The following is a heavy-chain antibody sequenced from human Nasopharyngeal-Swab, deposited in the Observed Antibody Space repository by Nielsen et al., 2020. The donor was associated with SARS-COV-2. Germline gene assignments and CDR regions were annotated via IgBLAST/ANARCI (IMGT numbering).Heavy chain of an antibody. CDR1: GGTFSSYA. J-gene: IGHJ6*03. CDR2: IIPIFGTA. D-gene: IGHD6-19*01. V-gene: IGHV1-69*13. Sequence: SVKVSCKASGGTFSSYAISWVRQAPGQGLEWMGGIIPIFGTANYAQKFQGRVTITADESMSTAYMELSSLRSEDTAVYYCARGGWKRYYYYYYMDVWGKGTTVTVSS. CDR3: ARGGWKRYYYYYYMDV.